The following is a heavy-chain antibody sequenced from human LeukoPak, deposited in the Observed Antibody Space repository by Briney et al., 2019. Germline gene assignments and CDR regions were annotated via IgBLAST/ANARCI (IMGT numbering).Heavy chain of an antibody. D-gene: IGHD3-16*01. CDR3: AKDDRKSIMITFGGGFDY. J-gene: IGHJ4*02. CDR1: GFTFSSYG. V-gene: IGHV3-30*18. Sequence: PGRSLRLSCAASGFTFSSYGMHWVRQAPGKGLEWVAVISYDGSNKYYADSVKGLFTISRDNSKNTLYLQMNSLRAEDTAVYYCAKDDRKSIMITFGGGFDYWGQGTLATVSS. CDR2: ISYDGSNK.